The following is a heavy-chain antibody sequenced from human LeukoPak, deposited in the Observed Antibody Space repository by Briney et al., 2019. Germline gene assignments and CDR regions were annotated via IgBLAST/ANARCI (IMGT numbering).Heavy chain of an antibody. CDR1: GFTFITFA. CDR3: ATYRQVLLPFES. D-gene: IGHD2-8*02. V-gene: IGHV3-23*01. CDR2: IFPSGGEI. J-gene: IGHJ4*02. Sequence: PGGSLRLSCAASGFTFITFAMIWVRQPPGKGLEWVSSIFPSGGEIHYADSVRGRFTISRDNSKSTLSLQMNSLRAEDTAIYYCATYRQVLLPFESWGQGTLVTVSS.